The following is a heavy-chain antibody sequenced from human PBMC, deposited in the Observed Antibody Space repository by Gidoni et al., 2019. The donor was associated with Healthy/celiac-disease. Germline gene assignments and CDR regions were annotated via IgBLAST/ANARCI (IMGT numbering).Heavy chain of an antibody. J-gene: IGHJ4*02. D-gene: IGHD6-19*01. V-gene: IGHV4-59*01. CDR1: GGSISSYY. CDR3: ARVSSGWSTFDY. CDR2: IYYSGST. Sequence: QVQLQESGPGLVKPSETLSLTCTVSGGSISSYYWSWIRQPPGKGLEWIGYIYYSGSTNYNPSLKSRVTISVDTSKNQFSLKLSSVTAADTAVYYCARVSSGWSTFDYWGQGTLVTVSS.